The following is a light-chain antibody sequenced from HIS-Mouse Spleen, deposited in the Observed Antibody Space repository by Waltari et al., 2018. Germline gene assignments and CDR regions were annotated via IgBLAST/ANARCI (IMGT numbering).Light chain of an antibody. CDR2: DDS. CDR3: QVWDSSSDHPV. V-gene: IGLV3-21*02. Sequence: SYVLTQPPSVSVAPGQPARITSGGHNIGSKSVHWYQQRPGQAPVLVDYDDSDRPSGIPERFSGSNSGNTATLTISRVEAGDEADYYCQVWDSSSDHPVFGGGTKLTVL. J-gene: IGLJ3*02. CDR1: NIGSKS.